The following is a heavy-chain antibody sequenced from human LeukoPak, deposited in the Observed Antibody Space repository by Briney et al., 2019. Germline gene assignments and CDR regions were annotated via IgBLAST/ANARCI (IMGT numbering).Heavy chain of an antibody. Sequence: SGTLSLTCAVSGGSISSSNWWSWVRQPPGKGLEWTGEIYHSGSTNYNPSLKSRVTISVDKSKNQFSLKLSSATAADTAVYYCARDGSGSYYNWFDPWGQGTLVTVSS. D-gene: IGHD3-10*01. J-gene: IGHJ5*02. CDR1: GGSISSSNW. CDR3: ARDGSGSYYNWFDP. V-gene: IGHV4-4*02. CDR2: IYHSGST.